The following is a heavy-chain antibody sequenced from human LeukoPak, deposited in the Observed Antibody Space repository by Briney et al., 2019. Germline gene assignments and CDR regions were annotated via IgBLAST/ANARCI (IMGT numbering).Heavy chain of an antibody. J-gene: IGHJ4*02. CDR3: AREILAYCGGDCYSAPFDY. Sequence: SETLSLTCAVYGGSFSGYYWSWIRQPPGKGLEWIGEINHSGSTNYNPSLKSRVTISVDTSKNQFSLKLNSVTAADTAVYYCAREILAYCGGDCYSAPFDYWGQGTLVTVSS. CDR1: GGSFSGYY. D-gene: IGHD2-21*02. V-gene: IGHV4-34*01. CDR2: INHSGST.